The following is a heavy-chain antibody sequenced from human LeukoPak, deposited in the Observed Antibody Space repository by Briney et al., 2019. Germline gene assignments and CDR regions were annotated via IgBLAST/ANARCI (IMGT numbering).Heavy chain of an antibody. CDR3: ARRQDAHDY. J-gene: IGHJ4*02. CDR1: GGSISSGGYY. CDR2: IDTTGST. Sequence: PSETLSLTCTVSGGSISSGGYYWSWLRQPAGKGLEWIGRIDTTGSTDYNPSLKSRVTISLDTSRNQFYMKLSSVTAADTAVYYCARRQDAHDYWGQGTLVTVSS. V-gene: IGHV4-61*02.